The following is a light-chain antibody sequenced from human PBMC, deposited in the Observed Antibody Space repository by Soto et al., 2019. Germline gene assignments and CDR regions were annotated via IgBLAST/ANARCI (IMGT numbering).Light chain of an antibody. J-gene: IGKJ1*01. CDR2: DAS. V-gene: IGKV3-15*01. CDR1: QSVSIN. CDR3: QHYNSWPRTWT. Sequence: EIVMRQSPATLSVSPGERATLSGGASQSVSINLAWYQQKPGQAPRHLIYDASSRATGIPARFSGSGSGTEFTLTLSSLQYEDFAVYHCQHYNSWPRTWTFGQRTQVDIK.